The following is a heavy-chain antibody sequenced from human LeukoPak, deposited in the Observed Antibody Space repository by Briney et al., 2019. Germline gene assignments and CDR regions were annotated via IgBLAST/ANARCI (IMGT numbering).Heavy chain of an antibody. D-gene: IGHD2-2*02. V-gene: IGHV4-34*01. J-gene: IGHJ6*04. Sequence: SETLSLTCAVYGGSFSGYYWSWIRQPPGKGLEWIGEINHSGSTNHNPSLKSRVTISVDTSKNQFSLKLSSVTAADTAVYYCAREDIVVVPAAIHSGGMDVWGKGTTVTVSS. CDR1: GGSFSGYY. CDR3: AREDIVVVPAAIHSGGMDV. CDR2: INHSGST.